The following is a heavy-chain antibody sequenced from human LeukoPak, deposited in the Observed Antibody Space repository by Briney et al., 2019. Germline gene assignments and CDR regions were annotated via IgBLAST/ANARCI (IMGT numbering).Heavy chain of an antibody. CDR1: GFTVSSNY. CDR3: ASVNGDGAEYFQH. D-gene: IGHD2-21*01. Sequence: GGSLRLSCAASGFTVSSNYVSWVRQAPGKGLEWGSVIYSGGSTYYADSVKGRFTTPRDISKNTLYLQMNSLRDEDTAVYYCASVNGDGAEYFQHWGQGTLVTVSS. J-gene: IGHJ1*01. V-gene: IGHV3-53*01. CDR2: IYSGGST.